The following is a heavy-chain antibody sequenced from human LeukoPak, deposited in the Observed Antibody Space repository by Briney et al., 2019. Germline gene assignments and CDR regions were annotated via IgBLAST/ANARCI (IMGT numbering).Heavy chain of an antibody. D-gene: IGHD3-22*01. CDR1: GFTFSSFE. CDR3: AKGGYYDSTKPDS. CDR2: ISSSGSTI. V-gene: IGHV3-48*03. Sequence: GGSLRLSCAASGFTFSSFEMNWVRQAPGKGLEWVSYISSSGSTIYYADSVKGRFTISRDNSKNTLYLQMNSLRAEDTAVYYCAKGGYYDSTKPDSWDQGTLVTVSS. J-gene: IGHJ4*02.